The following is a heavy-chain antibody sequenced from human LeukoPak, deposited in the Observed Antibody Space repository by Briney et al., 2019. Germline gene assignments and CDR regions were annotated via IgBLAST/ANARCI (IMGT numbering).Heavy chain of an antibody. CDR3: ANYCSGGSCYLNAFDI. CDR2: INHSGST. V-gene: IGHV4-34*01. J-gene: IGHJ3*02. D-gene: IGHD2-15*01. Sequence: PSETLSLTCAVYGGSFSGYYWSWIRQPPGKGLEWIGEINHSGSTNYNPSLKSRVIISVDTSKNQFSLKLSSVTAADTAVYYCANYCSGGSCYLNAFDIWGQGTMVTVSS. CDR1: GGSFSGYY.